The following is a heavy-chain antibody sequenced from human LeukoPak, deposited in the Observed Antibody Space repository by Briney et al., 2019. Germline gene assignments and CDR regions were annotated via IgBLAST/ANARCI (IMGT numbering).Heavy chain of an antibody. CDR1: GYTFTSYG. J-gene: IGHJ4*02. V-gene: IGHV1-18*01. Sequence: ASVKVSCKASGYTFTSYGISWVRQAPGQGLEWMGWISAYNGNTNYAQKLQGRVTMTTDTSTSTAYMELSSLRSEDTAVYYCARDDPVSGGGSCYNYWGQGTLVTVSS. D-gene: IGHD2-15*01. CDR3: ARDDPVSGGGSCYNY. CDR2: ISAYNGNT.